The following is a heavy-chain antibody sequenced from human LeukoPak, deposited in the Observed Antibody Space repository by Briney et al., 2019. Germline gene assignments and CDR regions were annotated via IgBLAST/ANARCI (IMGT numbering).Heavy chain of an antibody. CDR1: GYRFTSYW. Sequence: GESLKISFKGSGYRFTSYWIGWGRPMPGKGREWMGIIYPGDSDTRYSPSFQGQVTISADKSISTAYLQWSSLKASDTAMYYCARRRDGYNYFDYWGQGTLVTVSS. J-gene: IGHJ4*02. V-gene: IGHV5-51*01. CDR3: ARRRDGYNYFDY. D-gene: IGHD5-24*01. CDR2: IYPGDSDT.